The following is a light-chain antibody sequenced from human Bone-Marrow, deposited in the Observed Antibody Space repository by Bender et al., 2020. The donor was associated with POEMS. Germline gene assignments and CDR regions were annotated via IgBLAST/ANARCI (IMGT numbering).Light chain of an antibody. Sequence: QSVLTQPPSASGTPGQRVTISCSGSSSKFGSYPVNWYQQLPGAAPTLVIFNYSTRPSGFPDRFSGSNSGTSTSLAISGLLSDDEADFYCATWDDSLNGWVFGGGTKLTVL. J-gene: IGLJ3*02. V-gene: IGLV1-44*01. CDR2: NYS. CDR1: SSKFGSYP. CDR3: ATWDDSLNGWV.